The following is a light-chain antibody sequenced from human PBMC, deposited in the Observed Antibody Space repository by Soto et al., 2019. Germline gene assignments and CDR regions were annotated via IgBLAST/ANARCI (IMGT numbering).Light chain of an antibody. J-gene: IGKJ3*01. Sequence: EIVMTQSPANLSVSPGERATLSCRASQSVGSDLAWYQHKPGQAPRLLIYDASNRATGIPARFSGSGSGTDFTLTISSLEPEDSAVYYCQQRSNWLFGPGTKVDIK. V-gene: IGKV3-11*01. CDR1: QSVGSD. CDR3: QQRSNWL. CDR2: DAS.